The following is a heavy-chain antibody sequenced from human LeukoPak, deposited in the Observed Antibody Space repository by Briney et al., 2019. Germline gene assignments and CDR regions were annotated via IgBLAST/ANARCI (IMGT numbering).Heavy chain of an antibody. CDR2: IYHSGST. CDR1: GGSISSGCYS. D-gene: IGHD3-22*01. CDR3: ARATNGENDSSGFYPMNWFDP. J-gene: IGHJ5*02. V-gene: IGHV4-30-2*01. Sequence: SQTLSLTCAVSGGSISSGCYSWSWIRQPPGQGLEWIGYIYHSGSTYYNPSLKSRVTISVDRSKNQFSLKLSSVTAADTAVYYCARATNGENDSSGFYPMNWFDPWGQGTLVTVSS.